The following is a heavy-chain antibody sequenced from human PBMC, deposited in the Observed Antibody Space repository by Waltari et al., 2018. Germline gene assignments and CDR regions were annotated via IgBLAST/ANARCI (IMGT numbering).Heavy chain of an antibody. CDR3: ASINRMTTVTRFDY. Sequence: QLQLQESGPGLVKPSETLSLTCTVSGGSISSSSYYWGWIRQPPGKGLEWIGSIYYSGSTYYNPSLKSRVTISVDTSKNQFSLKLSSVTAADTAVYYCASINRMTTVTRFDYWGQGTLVTVSS. D-gene: IGHD4-17*01. V-gene: IGHV4-39*01. CDR1: GGSISSSSYY. J-gene: IGHJ4*02. CDR2: IYYSGST.